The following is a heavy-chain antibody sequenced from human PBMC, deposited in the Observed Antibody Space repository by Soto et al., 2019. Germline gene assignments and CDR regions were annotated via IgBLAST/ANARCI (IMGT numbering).Heavy chain of an antibody. J-gene: IGHJ3*02. Sequence: GGSLRLSCAASGFTFSSYWMSWVRQAPGKGLEWVANIKQDGSEKYYVDSVKGRFTISRDNAKNSLYLQMNSLRAEDTAAYYCAKMYCSSTSCYDAFDIWGQGTRVTVSS. V-gene: IGHV3-7*01. CDR3: AKMYCSSTSCYDAFDI. CDR1: GFTFSSYW. CDR2: IKQDGSEK. D-gene: IGHD2-2*01.